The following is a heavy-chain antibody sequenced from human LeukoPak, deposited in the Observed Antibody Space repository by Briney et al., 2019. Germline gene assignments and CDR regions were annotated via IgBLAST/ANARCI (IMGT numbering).Heavy chain of an antibody. CDR1: GASISGYF. Sequence: SETLSLTCAVSGASISGYFWSWIRQSAGKELEWIGRIYTSGSTIYNPSLNSRVTMSVDTSKNQFSLKLNSVTAADTAVYYCARGGGGTFNFDYWGRGALVTVSS. V-gene: IGHV4-4*07. CDR2: IYTSGST. J-gene: IGHJ4*02. CDR3: ARGGGGTFNFDY.